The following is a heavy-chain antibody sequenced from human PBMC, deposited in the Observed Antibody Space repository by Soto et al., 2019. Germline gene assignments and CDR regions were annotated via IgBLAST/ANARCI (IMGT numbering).Heavy chain of an antibody. CDR1: GFTFSSYS. Sequence: PGGSLRLSCAASGFTFSSYSMNWVCQAPGKGLEWVSSISSSSSYIYYADSVKGRFTISRDNAKNSLYLQMNSLRAEDTAVYYCARGRGSCPFDYWGQGTLVTVSS. J-gene: IGHJ4*02. CDR2: ISSSSSYI. CDR3: ARGRGSCPFDY. D-gene: IGHD1-26*01. V-gene: IGHV3-21*01.